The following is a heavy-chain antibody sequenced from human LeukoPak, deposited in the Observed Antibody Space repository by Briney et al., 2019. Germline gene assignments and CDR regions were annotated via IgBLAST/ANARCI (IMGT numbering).Heavy chain of an antibody. V-gene: IGHV4-34*01. CDR1: GGSFSGYY. Sequence: SETLSLTCAVYGGSFSGYYWSWIRQPPGKGLEWIGKINHSGSTNYNPSLKSRVTISVDTSKNQFSLKLGSVTAADTAVYYCARERDHYMDVWGKGTTVTVSS. J-gene: IGHJ6*03. CDR2: INHSGST. CDR3: ARERDHYMDV. D-gene: IGHD5-24*01.